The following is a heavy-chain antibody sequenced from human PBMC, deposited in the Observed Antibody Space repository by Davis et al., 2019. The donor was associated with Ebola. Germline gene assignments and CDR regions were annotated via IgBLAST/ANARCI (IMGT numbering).Heavy chain of an antibody. Sequence: GESLKISCAASGFTFSSYAMSWVRQAPGKGLEWVGRIKSKTDGGTTDYAAPVKGRFTISRDDSKNTLYLQMNSLKTEDTAVYYCTTAPFRWLRLDYYGMDVWGQGTTVTVSS. D-gene: IGHD5-12*01. CDR2: IKSKTDGGTT. CDR1: GFTFSSYA. J-gene: IGHJ6*02. CDR3: TTAPFRWLRLDYYGMDV. V-gene: IGHV3-15*01.